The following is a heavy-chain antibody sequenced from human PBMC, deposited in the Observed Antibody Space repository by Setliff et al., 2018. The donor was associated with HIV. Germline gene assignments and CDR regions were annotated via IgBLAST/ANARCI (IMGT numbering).Heavy chain of an antibody. J-gene: IGHJ5*02. CDR1: GYTFTSYD. CDR3: VRVMYSDGAINWFDP. V-gene: IGHV1-8*02. CDR2: MNPNSGNT. Sequence: GASVKVSCKASGYTFTSYDINWVRQATGQGLEWMGWMNPNSGNTGYAQKFQGRVTMTRNTSIRTAYMELSSLRSEDTAIYYCVRVMYSDGAINWFDPWGQGTLVTVSS. D-gene: IGHD6-13*01.